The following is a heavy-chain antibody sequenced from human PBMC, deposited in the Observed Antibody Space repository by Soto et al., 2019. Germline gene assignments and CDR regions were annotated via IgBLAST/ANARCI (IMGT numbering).Heavy chain of an antibody. D-gene: IGHD3-10*01. CDR2: ISSNGGST. V-gene: IGHV3-64*01. J-gene: IGHJ2*01. Sequence: TGGSLRLSCAASGFTFSSYAMHWVRQAPWKGLEYVSAISSNGGSTYYANSVKGRFTISRDNSKNTLYLQMGSLRAEDMAVYYCACSIVRGAHYWYFDLWGRGTLVTASS. CDR1: GFTFSSYA. CDR3: ACSIVRGAHYWYFDL.